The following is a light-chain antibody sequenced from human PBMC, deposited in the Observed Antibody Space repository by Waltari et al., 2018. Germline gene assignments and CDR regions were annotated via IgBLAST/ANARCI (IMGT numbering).Light chain of an antibody. J-gene: IGKJ4*01. CDR1: QSIKNY. Sequence: DIQMTQSPSSLSASVGDRVTITCRANQSIKNYLNWFQQKPGSAPKLLIYGASRLQSGGPFRFSGSGFGTDFSLTINDLQPEDFATYYCQQSYNTPRTFGGGT. V-gene: IGKV1-39*01. CDR3: QQSYNTPRT. CDR2: GAS.